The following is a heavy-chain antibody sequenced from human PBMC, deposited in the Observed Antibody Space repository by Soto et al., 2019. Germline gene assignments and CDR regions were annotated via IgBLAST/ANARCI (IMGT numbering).Heavy chain of an antibody. CDR2: IVPIYRTA. CDR3: VRDSGAKLSSS. CDR1: GGTFSSYR. V-gene: IGHV1-69*13. D-gene: IGHD6-13*01. Sequence: SVKVSCKASGGTFSSYRINWVRQAPGQGLEWVGGIVPIYRTADYAQKFQGRVTINADESARTSYMEMRSLKSQDTAVYYCVRDSGAKLSSSWGQGTRVTVSS. J-gene: IGHJ4*02.